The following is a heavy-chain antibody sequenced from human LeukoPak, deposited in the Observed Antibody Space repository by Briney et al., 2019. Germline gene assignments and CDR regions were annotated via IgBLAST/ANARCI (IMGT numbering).Heavy chain of an antibody. J-gene: IGHJ4*02. CDR1: GFTFSSYG. CDR2: IRYDGSNK. D-gene: IGHD2-2*01. V-gene: IGHV3-30*02. Sequence: GGSLRLSCAASGFTFSSYGMHWVRQAPGKGLEWVAFIRYDGSNKYYADSVKGRFTISRDNSKNTLYLQMNSLRAEDTAVYCCANGPRHCSSTSCYGGYWGQGTLVTVSS. CDR3: ANGPRHCSSTSCYGGY.